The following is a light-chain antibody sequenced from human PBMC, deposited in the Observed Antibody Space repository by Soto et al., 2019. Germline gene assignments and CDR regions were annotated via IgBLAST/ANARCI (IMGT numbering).Light chain of an antibody. CDR3: QVTHST. J-gene: IGKJ2*01. CDR2: SAS. CDR1: QPIGTD. V-gene: IGKV1-39*01. Sequence: DIEMTQSPSSLSASVGDRVTITCRTSQPIGTDLDWYHHKPGNAPKLMIFSASTLHSGVPSMFSGSGSGTEFTPTISSLQPEDFATYYCQVTHSTFGRGTRLESK.